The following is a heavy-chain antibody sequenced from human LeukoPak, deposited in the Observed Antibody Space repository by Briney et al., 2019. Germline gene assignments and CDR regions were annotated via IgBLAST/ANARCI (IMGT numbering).Heavy chain of an antibody. D-gene: IGHD3-10*01. CDR3: ARTRPLFY. CDR1: GGSISISSPY. Sequence: PSETMSLTCTVSGGSISISSPYWGWIRQPPGKGLEWIGSIHHSGNTYYNPFLKSRVIISVDTSKNQFSLKVTSVTAADTAVYYCARTRPLFYWGQGTLVTVSS. CDR2: IHHSGNT. J-gene: IGHJ4*02. V-gene: IGHV4-39*01.